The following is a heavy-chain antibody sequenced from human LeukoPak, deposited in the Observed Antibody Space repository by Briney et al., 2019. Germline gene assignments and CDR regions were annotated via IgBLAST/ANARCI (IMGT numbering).Heavy chain of an antibody. CDR2: IYSSGSS. D-gene: IGHD6-19*01. J-gene: IGHJ4*02. CDR1: GASISGYY. V-gene: IGHV4-4*07. CDR3: AREIEVAGRGLDY. Sequence: SETLSLTCTVSGASISGYYWSWIRQPAGKGLEWVGRIYSSGSSNYSPSLKSRITMSVDTSKNQFSLNLSSVTATDTAVYHCAREIEVAGRGLDYWGQGSLVTVSS.